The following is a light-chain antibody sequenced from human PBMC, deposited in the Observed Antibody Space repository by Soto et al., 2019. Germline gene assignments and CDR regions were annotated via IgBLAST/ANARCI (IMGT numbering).Light chain of an antibody. CDR2: SND. V-gene: IGLV1-44*01. Sequence: QPVLTQPPSASETPGQRLTISCSGRTSNIGSNIVHWYQQLPGTAPKLLINSNDLRPSGVPDRFSGSKSGTSASLAISGLQSEDEADYYCAAWDDSLSGYVFGTGTKLTVL. J-gene: IGLJ1*01. CDR3: AAWDDSLSGYV. CDR1: TSNIGSNI.